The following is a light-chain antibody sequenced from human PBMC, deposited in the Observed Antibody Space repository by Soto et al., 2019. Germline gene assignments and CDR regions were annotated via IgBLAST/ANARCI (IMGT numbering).Light chain of an antibody. V-gene: IGKV3-15*01. CDR1: QSVSSN. J-gene: IGKJ5*01. CDR2: GAS. Sequence: ERVMTQSPATLSVSRGERATLSCGASQSVSSNLAWYQQKPGQAPRLLIYGASTRATGIPARFSGSGSGTEFTLTISSLQSEDFAVYYCQQYNNWPPEITFGQGTRLEIK. CDR3: QQYNNWPPEIT.